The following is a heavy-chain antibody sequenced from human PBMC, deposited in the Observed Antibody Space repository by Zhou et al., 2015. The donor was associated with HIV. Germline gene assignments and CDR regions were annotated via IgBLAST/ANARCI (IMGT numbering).Heavy chain of an antibody. Sequence: QVHLGQSGAEVRKPGASVKVSCKASGYSFTDSYIHWVRQAPGQGLEWLGRINPLSGGTNYAQNVQGRVTVTMDASISTAYMDLSRLRPDDTAVYYCARDSRKGDLDYWGQGTLVTVSS. V-gene: IGHV1-2*06. J-gene: IGHJ4*02. CDR1: GYSFTDSY. D-gene: IGHD1-14*01. CDR2: INPLSGGT. CDR3: ARDSRKGDLDY.